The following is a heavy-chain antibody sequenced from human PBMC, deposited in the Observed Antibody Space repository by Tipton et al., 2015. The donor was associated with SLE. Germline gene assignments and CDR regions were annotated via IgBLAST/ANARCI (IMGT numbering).Heavy chain of an antibody. J-gene: IGHJ4*02. CDR2: ISGSGGST. V-gene: IGHV3-23*01. CDR3: ATYSSGWSLGY. D-gene: IGHD6-19*01. CDR1: GFTFSSYA. Sequence: SLRLSCAASGFTFSSYAMSWVRPAPGKGLEWVSAISGSGGSTYYADPVKGRFTIPRDNSKNTLYLQMNSLRAEDTAVYYCATYSSGWSLGYWGQGTLVTVSS.